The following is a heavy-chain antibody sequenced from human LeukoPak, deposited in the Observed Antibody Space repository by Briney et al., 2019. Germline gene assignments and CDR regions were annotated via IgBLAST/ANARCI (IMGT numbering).Heavy chain of an antibody. CDR1: GFTFSNSW. V-gene: IGHV3-74*01. Sequence: PGGSLRLSCAASGFTFSNSWMHGVRQTPGKGLVWVSHINANGNGTNYADSLKGGFTISRDNAKNILYRQMNSLRAENTAGYYLVREIPNCGGHRLGYWGREPWSPSPQ. J-gene: IGHJ4*02. CDR2: INANGNGT. CDR3: VREIPNCGGHRLGY. D-gene: IGHD2-21*02.